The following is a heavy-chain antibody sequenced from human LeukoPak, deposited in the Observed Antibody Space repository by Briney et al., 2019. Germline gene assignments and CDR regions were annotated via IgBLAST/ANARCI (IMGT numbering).Heavy chain of an antibody. J-gene: IGHJ4*02. CDR2: IYYSGST. Sequence: SETLSLTCTVSGGSISSYYWSWIRQPPGKGLEWIGYIYYSGSTNYNPSLKSRVTISVDTSKNQFSLKLSSVTAADTAVYYCARPYCTNGVCYPWYFDYWGQGTRVTVSS. CDR3: ARPYCTNGVCYPWYFDY. CDR1: GGSISSYY. V-gene: IGHV4-59*01. D-gene: IGHD2-8*01.